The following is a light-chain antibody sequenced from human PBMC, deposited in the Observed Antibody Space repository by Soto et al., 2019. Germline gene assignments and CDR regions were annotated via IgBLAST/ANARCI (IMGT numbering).Light chain of an antibody. CDR3: CSYAGGYTYL. CDR2: DVA. V-gene: IGLV2-11*01. CDR1: GNDVGAYNY. Sequence: SVLTHPRSVSWSPGRSVTISCTGTGNDVGAYNYVSWYQQHPGRPPKLMIYDVARWPSGVPDRFSGSKSGNTASLTISGLQAEDEAAYFCCSYAGGYTYLFGTGTKVTVL. J-gene: IGLJ1*01.